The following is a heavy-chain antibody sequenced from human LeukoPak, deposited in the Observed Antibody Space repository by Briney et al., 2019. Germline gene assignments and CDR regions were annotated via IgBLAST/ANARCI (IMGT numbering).Heavy chain of an antibody. V-gene: IGHV4-59*01. CDR2: IYYSGST. CDR1: GGSISSYY. Sequence: SETLSLTCTVSGGSISSYYWSWIRQPPGKGLEWIGHIYYSGSTNYNPSLKSRVTVSVDTSKNQFSLKLSSVTAADTAVYYCARAPSLWDNYYYYYYGMDVWGQGTTVTVSS. D-gene: IGHD2/OR15-2a*01. J-gene: IGHJ6*02. CDR3: ARAPSLWDNYYYYYYGMDV.